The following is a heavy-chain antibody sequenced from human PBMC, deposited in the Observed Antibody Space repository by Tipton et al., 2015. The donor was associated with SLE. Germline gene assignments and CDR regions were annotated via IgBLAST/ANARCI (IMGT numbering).Heavy chain of an antibody. CDR2: IYTSGST. J-gene: IGHJ6*02. V-gene: IGHV4-4*09. CDR3: ANNRDV. Sequence: LRLSCTVSGGSISSYYWSWIRQPPGKGLEWIGYIYTSGSTNYNPSLKSRVTISVDTSKNQFSLKLSSVTAADTAVYYCANNRDVWGQGTTVTVSS. D-gene: IGHD1-1*01. CDR1: GGSISSYY.